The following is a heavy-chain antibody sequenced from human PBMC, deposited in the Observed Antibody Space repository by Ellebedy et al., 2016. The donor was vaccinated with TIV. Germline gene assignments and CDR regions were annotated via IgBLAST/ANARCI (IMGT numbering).Heavy chain of an antibody. V-gene: IGHV4-59*12. Sequence: MPGGSLRLSCTVSGGSISSYYWSWIRQPPGKGLEWIGYIYYSGSTNYNPSLKSRVTISVDKSKNQFSLKLSSVTAADTAVYYCAREGALALDYWGQGTLVTVSS. CDR2: IYYSGST. CDR1: GGSISSYY. CDR3: AREGALALDY. J-gene: IGHJ4*02.